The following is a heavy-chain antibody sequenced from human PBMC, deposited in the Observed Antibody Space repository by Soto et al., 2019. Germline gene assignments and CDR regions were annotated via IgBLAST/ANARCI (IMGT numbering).Heavy chain of an antibody. CDR2: INPSGGST. CDR1: GYTFTSYY. V-gene: IGHV1-46*01. CDR3: ARNAGGGNWEFDP. D-gene: IGHD2-15*01. J-gene: IGHJ5*02. Sequence: QVQLVQSGAEVKKPGASVKVSCKASGYTFTSYYMHWVRQAPGQGLEWMGIINPSGGSTSYAQKFQGSVTMTRDTSTSTVYMELSSLRSEDTAVYYCARNAGGGNWEFDPWGQGTLVTVSS.